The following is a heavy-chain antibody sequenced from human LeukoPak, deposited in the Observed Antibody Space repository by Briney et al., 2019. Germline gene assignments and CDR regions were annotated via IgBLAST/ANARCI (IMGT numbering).Heavy chain of an antibody. D-gene: IGHD3-10*01. CDR2: INHSGTT. CDR1: GGFLSGYY. CDR3: ARGGGYYYGSGSRPLDY. Sequence: SETLSLTCGVYGGFLSGYYWSWIRQPPGKGLEWIGEINHSGTTNYNPSFKSRVTMTVDTSKNQLSLKLSSVTAADTAVYYCARGGGYYYGSGSRPLDYWGQGTLVTVS. J-gene: IGHJ4*02. V-gene: IGHV4-34*01.